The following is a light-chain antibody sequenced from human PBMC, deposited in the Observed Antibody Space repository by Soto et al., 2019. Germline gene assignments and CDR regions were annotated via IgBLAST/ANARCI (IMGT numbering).Light chain of an antibody. CDR1: SSDVGGYNY. J-gene: IGLJ2*01. Sequence: QSALTQPASVSGSPGPSITISCPGTSSDVGGYNYVSWYQQHPGKAPKLMIYDVSNRPSGVSNRFSGSKSGNTASLTISGLQAEDEADYYCSSYTSSSTVVFGGGTKRTVL. V-gene: IGLV2-14*01. CDR3: SSYTSSSTVV. CDR2: DVS.